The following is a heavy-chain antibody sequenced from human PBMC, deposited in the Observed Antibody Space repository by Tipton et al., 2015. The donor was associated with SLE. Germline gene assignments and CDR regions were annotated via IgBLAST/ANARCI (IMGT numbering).Heavy chain of an antibody. D-gene: IGHD7-27*01. CDR3: ARDLGYGLDV. CDR1: GVSISSGGYA. J-gene: IGHJ6*02. Sequence: TLSLTCAVSGVSISSGGYAWSWIRQPPGKGLEWIGYIYHSGITYYNPSLKSRLTLSVDTSKNHLSLNLTSVTAADTAVYYCARDLGYGLDVWGQGTTVTVSS. CDR2: IYHSGIT. V-gene: IGHV4-30-2*01.